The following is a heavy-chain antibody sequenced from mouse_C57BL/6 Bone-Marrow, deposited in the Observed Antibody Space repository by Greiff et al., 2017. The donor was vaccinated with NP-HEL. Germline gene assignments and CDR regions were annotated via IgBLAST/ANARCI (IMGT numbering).Heavy chain of an antibody. Sequence: QVHVKQPGAELVRPGSSVKLSCKASGYTFTSYWMDWVKQRPGQGLEWIGNIYPSDSETHYNQKFKDKATLTVDKSSSTAYMQLSSLTSEDSAVYYCARGDSSGYRYFDVWGTGTTVTVSS. CDR1: GYTFTSYW. D-gene: IGHD3-2*02. CDR3: ARGDSSGYRYFDV. CDR2: IYPSDSET. J-gene: IGHJ1*03. V-gene: IGHV1-61*01.